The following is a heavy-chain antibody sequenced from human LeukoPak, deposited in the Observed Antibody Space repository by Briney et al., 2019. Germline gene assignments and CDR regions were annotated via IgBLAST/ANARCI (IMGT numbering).Heavy chain of an antibody. Sequence: SETLSLTCTVSGGYISGYYWSWVRQPPGKGLEYIGYIHYTGSTNYNPSLKSRVIISVDTSKNRFSLKLSSVTAADTAVYYCARHVPGRDTAMLTDYWGQGALVTVSS. D-gene: IGHD5-18*01. CDR2: IHYTGST. CDR3: ARHVPGRDTAMLTDY. CDR1: GGYISGYY. V-gene: IGHV4-59*08. J-gene: IGHJ4*02.